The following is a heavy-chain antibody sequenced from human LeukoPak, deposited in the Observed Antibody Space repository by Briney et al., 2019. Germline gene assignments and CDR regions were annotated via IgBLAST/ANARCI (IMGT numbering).Heavy chain of an antibody. CDR1: GFTFSSYG. D-gene: IGHD6-6*01. J-gene: IGHJ3*02. V-gene: IGHV3-33*06. Sequence: GGSLRLSCAASGFTFSSYGMHWVRQAPGKGLEWVAVIWYDENNKYYADSVKGRFTISRDNSKNTLYLQMNSLKVEDTAVYYCAKDRWAARIIIDAFDIWGQGTMVTVSS. CDR2: IWYDENNK. CDR3: AKDRWAARIIIDAFDI.